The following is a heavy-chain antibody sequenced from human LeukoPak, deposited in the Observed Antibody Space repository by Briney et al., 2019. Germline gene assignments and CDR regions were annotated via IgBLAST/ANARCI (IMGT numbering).Heavy chain of an antibody. Sequence: SETLSLTCAVYGGSFSGYYWSWIRQPPGKGLEWIGEINHSGSTNYNPSLKSRVTISVDTSKNQFSLKLSSVTAADTAVYYCARDRDSSSWYRDAFGIWGQGTMVTVSS. CDR2: INHSGST. D-gene: IGHD6-13*01. CDR3: ARDRDSSSWYRDAFGI. CDR1: GGSFSGYY. V-gene: IGHV4-34*01. J-gene: IGHJ3*02.